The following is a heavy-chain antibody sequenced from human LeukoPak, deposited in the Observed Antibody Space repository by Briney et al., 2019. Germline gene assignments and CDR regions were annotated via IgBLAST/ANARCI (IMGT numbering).Heavy chain of an antibody. CDR2: ISYDGSNK. Sequence: GGSLRLSCAASGFTFSSYAMHWVRQAPGKGLERVAVISYDGSNKYYADSVKGRFTISRDNSKNTLYLQMNSLRAEDTAVYYCARVGWSGYITYYFGYWGQGTLVTVSS. CDR1: GFTFSSYA. V-gene: IGHV3-30-3*01. D-gene: IGHD3-3*01. CDR3: ARVGWSGYITYYFGY. J-gene: IGHJ4*02.